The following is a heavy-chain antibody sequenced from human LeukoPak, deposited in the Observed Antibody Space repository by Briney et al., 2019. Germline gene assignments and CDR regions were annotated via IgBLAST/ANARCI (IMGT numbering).Heavy chain of an antibody. Sequence: SSVQVSCKASGYTFTSYGISWVRQAPGQGREGMRWISAYKGNTNYAQKLQGRVTMTTDTSTSTAYMELRSLRSDDTAVYYCARAGSYGSGSRFDYWGQGTLVTVSS. CDR2: ISAYKGNT. V-gene: IGHV1-18*01. CDR1: GYTFTSYG. D-gene: IGHD3-10*01. CDR3: ARAGSYGSGSRFDY. J-gene: IGHJ4*02.